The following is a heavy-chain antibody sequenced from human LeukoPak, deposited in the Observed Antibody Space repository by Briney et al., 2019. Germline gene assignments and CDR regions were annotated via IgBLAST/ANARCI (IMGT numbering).Heavy chain of an antibody. V-gene: IGHV3-21*01. D-gene: IGHD3-9*01. J-gene: IGHJ6*03. CDR2: ISSSSSYI. CDR1: GFTFSSYS. CDR3: ARAGYFDWLLYYYYYYMDV. Sequence: PGGSLRLSCAASGFTFSSYSMNWVRQAPGKGLEWVSSISSSSSYIYYADSVKGRFTISRDNAKNSLYLQMNSLRAEDTAVYYCARAGYFDWLLYYYYYYMDVWGKGTTVTISS.